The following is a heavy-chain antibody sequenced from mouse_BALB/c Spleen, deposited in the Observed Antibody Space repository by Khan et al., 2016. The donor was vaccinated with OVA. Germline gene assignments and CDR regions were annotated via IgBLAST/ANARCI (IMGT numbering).Heavy chain of an antibody. V-gene: IGHV2-3*01. CDR1: GFSLTNYG. CDR2: IWGDGSI. CDR3: AKWCDLNAMDN. J-gene: IGHJ4*01. Sequence: VELVESGPGLVAPSQSLSITCTVSGFSLTNYGVNWVRQPPGKGLEWLGVIWGDGSINYHSALISRLSISKDNSQSQAFLKLNSLQTDNTATYYCAKWCDLNAMDNWGQGTSGTVSS. D-gene: IGHD1-1*02.